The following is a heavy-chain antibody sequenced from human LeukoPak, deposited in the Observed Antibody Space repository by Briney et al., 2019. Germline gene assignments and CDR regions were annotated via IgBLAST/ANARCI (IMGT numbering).Heavy chain of an antibody. CDR1: GYSFTSYW. J-gene: IGHJ3*02. Sequence: GASLKISCKGSGYSFTSYWIGWVRQMPGKGLEWMGIIYPGDSDTRYSPSFQGQVTISADKSISTAYLQWSSLKASDTAMYYCARSATSPPNRIAVDNHGAFDIWGQGTMVTVSS. V-gene: IGHV5-51*01. CDR2: IYPGDSDT. D-gene: IGHD6-19*01. CDR3: ARSATSPPNRIAVDNHGAFDI.